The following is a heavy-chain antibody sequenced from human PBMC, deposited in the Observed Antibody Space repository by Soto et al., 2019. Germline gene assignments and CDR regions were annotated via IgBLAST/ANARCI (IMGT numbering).Heavy chain of an antibody. CDR2: INHSGGRT. Sequence: QVHLQQWGAGLLKPSETLSLTCAVSGESFSDYFYSWIRQPPGKGLEWIGEINHSGGRTIYNPSPPRRVTKSIDTSKGQFSPRLTPVTAADTAVYYCASGRGYTWTFGGQGTLVTVSS. CDR1: GESFSDYF. V-gene: IGHV4-34*01. CDR3: ASGRGYTWTF. J-gene: IGHJ4*02. D-gene: IGHD5-12*01.